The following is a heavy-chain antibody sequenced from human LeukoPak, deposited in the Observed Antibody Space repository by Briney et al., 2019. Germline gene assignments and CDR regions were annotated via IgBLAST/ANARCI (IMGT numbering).Heavy chain of an antibody. CDR3: ARDGNYDFWSGGYFDY. V-gene: IGHV4-59*01. Sequence: SETLSLTCTVSGGSISSYYWSWIRQPPGKGLEWIGYIYYSGSTNYNPSLKSRVTISVDTSKNQFSLKLSSVTAADTAVYYCARDGNYDFWSGGYFDYWGQGTLVTVSS. J-gene: IGHJ4*02. CDR2: IYYSGST. CDR1: GGSISSYY. D-gene: IGHD3-3*01.